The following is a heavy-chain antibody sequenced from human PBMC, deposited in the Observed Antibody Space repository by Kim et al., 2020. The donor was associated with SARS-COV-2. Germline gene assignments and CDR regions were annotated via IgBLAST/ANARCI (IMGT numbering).Heavy chain of an antibody. CDR2: INIENGNT. CDR3: ARERVPDGFQFDY. V-gene: IGHV1-3*04. Sequence: ASVKVSCKASGYTFTSYAIHWVRQAPGQRLEWMGWINIENGNTKYSQKLQGRLTITRDTSATTAYMELRSLRFEDTAVYFCARERVPDGFQFDYWGQGTLVPVPS. CDR1: GYTFTSYA. J-gene: IGHJ4*02. D-gene: IGHD3-10*01.